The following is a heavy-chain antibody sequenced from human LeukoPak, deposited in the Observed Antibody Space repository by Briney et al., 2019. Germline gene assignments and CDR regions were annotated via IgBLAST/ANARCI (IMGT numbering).Heavy chain of an antibody. V-gene: IGHV3-21*04. CDR1: GFTFSSYS. J-gene: IGHJ3*02. CDR2: ISSSSSYI. Sequence: GGSLRLSCAASGFTFSSYSMNWVRQAPGKGLEWVSSISSSSSYIYYADSVKGRFTISRDNAKNSLYPQMNSLRAEDTALYYCAKDYKVGIVVVPAAGVAFDIWGQGTMVTVSS. D-gene: IGHD2-2*01. CDR3: AKDYKVGIVVVPAAGVAFDI.